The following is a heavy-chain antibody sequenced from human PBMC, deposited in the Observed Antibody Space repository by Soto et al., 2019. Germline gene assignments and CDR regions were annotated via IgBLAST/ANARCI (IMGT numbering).Heavy chain of an antibody. V-gene: IGHV3-49*04. CDR3: TSYSSSGWYNYY. Sequence: GGCLIISWTASGFTFGDYAMSWVRQAPGKGLEWVGFIRSKAYGGTTEYAASVKGRFTISRDDSKSIAYLQMNSLKTEDTAVYYCTSYSSSGWYNYYWGQGTLVTVSS. J-gene: IGHJ4*02. CDR2: IRSKAYGGTT. CDR1: GFTFGDYA. D-gene: IGHD6-19*01.